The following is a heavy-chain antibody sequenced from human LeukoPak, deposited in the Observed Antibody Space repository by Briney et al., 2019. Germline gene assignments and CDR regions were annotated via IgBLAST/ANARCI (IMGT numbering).Heavy chain of an antibody. Sequence: GGSLRLTCAASGFTFTNAWMNWVRQAPGKGLEWVGRIKSKADGETIDYAAPVKGRFTFSRDDSKNMLYLQMNSLKSEDTAVYYCSTLTSRGLSDSWGQGTLVTVSS. CDR3: STLTSRGLSDS. V-gene: IGHV3-15*07. CDR2: IKSKADGETI. J-gene: IGHJ4*02. D-gene: IGHD1-20*01. CDR1: GFTFTNAW.